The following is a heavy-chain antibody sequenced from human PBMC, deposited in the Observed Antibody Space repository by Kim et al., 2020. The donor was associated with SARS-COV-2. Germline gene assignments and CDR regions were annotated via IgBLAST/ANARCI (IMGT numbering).Heavy chain of an antibody. J-gene: IGHJ5*02. Sequence: YNDYAVSVNSRITINPDTSKNQFSLQLNSVTPEDTAVYYCASGLGGRFDPWGQGTLVTVSS. CDR2: YN. CDR3: ASGLGGRFDP. V-gene: IGHV6-1*01. D-gene: IGHD3-16*01.